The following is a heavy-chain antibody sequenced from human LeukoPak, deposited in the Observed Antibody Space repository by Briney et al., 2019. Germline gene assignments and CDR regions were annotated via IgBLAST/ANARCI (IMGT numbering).Heavy chain of an antibody. V-gene: IGHV3-53*01. CDR2: IYSGGST. CDR1: GFTVGSNY. Sequence: GGSLRLSCAASGFTVGSNYMSWVRQAPGKGLEWVSVIYSGGSTYYADSVKGRFTISRDNSKNTLYLQMSSLRAEDTAVYYCARGDSSGYDAFDIWGQGTMVTVSS. J-gene: IGHJ3*02. D-gene: IGHD3-22*01. CDR3: ARGDSSGYDAFDI.